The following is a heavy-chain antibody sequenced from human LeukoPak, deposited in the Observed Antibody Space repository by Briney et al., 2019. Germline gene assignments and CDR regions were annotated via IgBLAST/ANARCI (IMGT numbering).Heavy chain of an antibody. V-gene: IGHV3-7*01. CDR2: IKQDGSVK. Sequence: GGSLRLSCAASGFTFSSYWMHWVRQAPGKGLEWVANIKQDGSVKYYVDSVKGRFTISRDNARNSLYLQMNSLRAEDTAVYYCAREINGGLDYWGQGTLVTVSS. CDR1: GFTFSSYW. D-gene: IGHD4-23*01. J-gene: IGHJ4*02. CDR3: AREINGGLDY.